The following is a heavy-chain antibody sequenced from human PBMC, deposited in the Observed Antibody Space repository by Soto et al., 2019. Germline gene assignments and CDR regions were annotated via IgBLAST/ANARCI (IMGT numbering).Heavy chain of an antibody. Sequence: ASVKVSCKASGYIFINYGISWMRQAPGQGLEWMGWISPYNSNTHYAQSLLGRATVTRDTSTSTAYMELRSLRSDDTAVYYCARTGGDCTQGVCYDYWGQGTLVTVSS. CDR3: ARTGGDCTQGVCYDY. V-gene: IGHV1-18*01. D-gene: IGHD2-8*01. CDR2: ISPYNSNT. CDR1: GYIFINYG. J-gene: IGHJ4*02.